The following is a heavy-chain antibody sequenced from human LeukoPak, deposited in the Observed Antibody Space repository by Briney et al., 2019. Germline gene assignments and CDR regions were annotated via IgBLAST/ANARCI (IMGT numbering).Heavy chain of an antibody. V-gene: IGHV1-18*01. D-gene: IGHD3-10*01. CDR2: ISVYNGNT. J-gene: IGHJ4*02. Sequence: ASVKVSCKASGYSFTSYGISWVRQAPGQGLEWMGWISVYNGNTKYAQRLQGRVTMTTDTSTSTAYMELRSLRSGDTAVYYCVREAGTRFDYWGQGNLVTVSS. CDR1: GYSFTSYG. CDR3: VREAGTRFDY.